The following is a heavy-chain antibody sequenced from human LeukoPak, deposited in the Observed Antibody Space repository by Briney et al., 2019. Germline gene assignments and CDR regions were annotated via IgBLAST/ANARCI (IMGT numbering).Heavy chain of an antibody. D-gene: IGHD2-15*01. CDR3: ARFGDCSDGLCFYYLDP. CDR1: GGSFSDYY. CDR2: INHNGTT. J-gene: IGHJ5*02. Sequence: PSETLSLTCAVYGGSFSDYYWGWIRQPPGKGLEYIGEINHNGTTRYNKPLKSRVTISIDTSKNQFSLKLYAVTAADTAVYYCARFGDCSDGLCFYYLDPWGQGTLVTVSS. V-gene: IGHV4-34*01.